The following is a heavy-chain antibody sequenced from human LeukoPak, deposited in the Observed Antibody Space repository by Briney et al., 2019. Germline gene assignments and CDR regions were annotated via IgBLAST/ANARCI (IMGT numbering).Heavy chain of an antibody. Sequence: SETLSLTCTVSGGSISSGGYYWSWIRQPPGKGLEWIGYIYHSGSTNYNPSLKSRVTISVDTSKNQFSLKLSSVTAADTAVYYCARDQKSGGLDYWGQGTLVTVSS. V-gene: IGHV4-61*08. CDR3: ARDQKSGGLDY. CDR2: IYHSGST. J-gene: IGHJ4*02. CDR1: GGSISSGGYY.